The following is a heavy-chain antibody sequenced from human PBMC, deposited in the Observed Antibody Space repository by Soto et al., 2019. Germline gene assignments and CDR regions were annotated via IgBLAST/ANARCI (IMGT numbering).Heavy chain of an antibody. J-gene: IGHJ6*02. CDR3: AGSRGRAQSAPSGLDL. CDR1: GGSFIEYY. V-gene: IGHV4-34*02. D-gene: IGHD6-25*01. Sequence: QVQLQQWGTGLLKPSETLSVTCALYGGSFIEYYWNWVRQTPGKGMEWIGEVNQSGTSNSKPSRRARVIMSVDASMKQFSLRLTSVAAADTGLYYCAGSRGRAQSAPSGLDLWGQGTTVIVSS. CDR2: VNQSGTS.